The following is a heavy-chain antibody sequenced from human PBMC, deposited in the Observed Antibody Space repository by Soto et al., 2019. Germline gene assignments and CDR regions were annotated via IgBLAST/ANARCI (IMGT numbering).Heavy chain of an antibody. CDR3: ARDGGEWLQSGRGGLEP. D-gene: IGHD6-19*01. CDR2: IFHSGST. J-gene: IGHJ5*02. CDR1: GDSISNFHW. V-gene: IGHV4-4*02. Sequence: VQLHESGPGLVKASGTLSLTCAVSGDSISNFHWWTWLRQPPGRGLEWIGEIFHSGSTTYNPSLKRRAPISADTATNQLSPNLNSATGADTAGYYCARDGGEWLQSGRGGLEPWGPGILVILSS.